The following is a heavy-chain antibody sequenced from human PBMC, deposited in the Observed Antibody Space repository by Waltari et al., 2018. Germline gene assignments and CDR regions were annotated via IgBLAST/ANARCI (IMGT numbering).Heavy chain of an antibody. Sequence: QVHLQQWGAGLLKPSETLSLTCGVYGGTLSGFYWSWFRQPPGKGLEWIGEISHSGYTTYNPSLKSRVTMSLDTSKSQFSLTLYSMTAADTAVYYCASLLLDTPPGSYYYYMDVWGKGTTVTVSS. CDR3: ASLLLDTPPGSYYYYMDV. J-gene: IGHJ6*03. CDR1: GGTLSGFY. V-gene: IGHV4-34*02. D-gene: IGHD3-3*01. CDR2: ISHSGYT.